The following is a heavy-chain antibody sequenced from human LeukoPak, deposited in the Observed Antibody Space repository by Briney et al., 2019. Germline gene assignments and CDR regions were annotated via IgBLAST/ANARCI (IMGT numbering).Heavy chain of an antibody. CDR1: GYTFTDYA. J-gene: IGHJ4*02. CDR3: AREYSSGWYKYSDY. D-gene: IGHD6-19*01. V-gene: IGHV3-7*01. Sequence: GGSLRLSCAASGYTFTDYAMSWVRQAPGKGLEWVANIKQDGSEKYYVDSVKGRFTISRDNAKNSLYLQMNSLRAEDTAVYYCAREYSSGWYKYSDYWGQGTLVTVSS. CDR2: IKQDGSEK.